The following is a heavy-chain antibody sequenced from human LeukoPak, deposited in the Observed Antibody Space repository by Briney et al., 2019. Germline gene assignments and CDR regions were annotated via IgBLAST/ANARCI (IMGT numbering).Heavy chain of an antibody. D-gene: IGHD6-19*01. J-gene: IGHJ4*02. CDR3: ARGSRIAVAEWYYFDY. CDR2: MNPNSGNT. V-gene: IGHV1-8*01. Sequence: ASVKVSCKASGYTFTSYDINWVRQATGQGLEWMGWMNPNSGNTGYAQKFQGRATMTRNTSISTAYMELSSLRSEDTAVYYCARGSRIAVAEWYYFDYWGQGTLVTVSS. CDR1: GYTFTSYD.